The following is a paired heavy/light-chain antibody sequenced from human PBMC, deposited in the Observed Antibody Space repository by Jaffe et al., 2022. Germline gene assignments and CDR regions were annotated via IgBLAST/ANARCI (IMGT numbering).Heavy chain of an antibody. CDR1: GYIFSTYA. V-gene: IGHV1-3*01. Sequence: HLVQSGAEVKKPGASVKLSCKASGYIFSTYAIHWLRQAPGQSLDWMGWIEAGKGNTKYSPKFQSRITLTRDTSASTVYMEVSSLRPEDTAVYYCARISGSTLNYAYWGQGALVTVSS. D-gene: IGHD1-7*01. J-gene: IGHJ4*02. CDR3: ARISGSTLNYAY. CDR2: IEAGKGNT.
Light chain of an antibody. J-gene: IGLJ2*01. V-gene: IGLV2-11*01. Sequence: QSALTQPRSVSGSPGQSVTISCTGTSTNVGGYNYVSWYQQFPGKVPKLIIYDVTERPSGVPDRFSGSKSGNTASLTISGLQAEDEADYYCCSYAGNYIYAIFGGGTKVTVL. CDR1: STNVGGYNY. CDR3: CSYAGNYIYAI. CDR2: DVT.